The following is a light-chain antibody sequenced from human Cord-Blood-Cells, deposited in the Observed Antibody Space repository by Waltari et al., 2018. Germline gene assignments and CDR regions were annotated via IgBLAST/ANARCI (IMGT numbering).Light chain of an antibody. Sequence: EIVMTQSPATLSVSQGERATLSCRASQSVSSNLAWYQQKPGQAPRLRIYGASTRATGIPARFSGSGSGTEFTLTISSLQSEDFAVYYCQQYKNWPPYTFGQGTKLEIK. J-gene: IGKJ2*01. CDR1: QSVSSN. V-gene: IGKV3-15*01. CDR2: GAS. CDR3: QQYKNWPPYT.